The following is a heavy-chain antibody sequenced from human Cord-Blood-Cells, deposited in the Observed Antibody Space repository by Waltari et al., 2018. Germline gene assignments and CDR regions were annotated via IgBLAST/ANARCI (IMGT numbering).Heavy chain of an antibody. V-gene: IGHV4-38-2*02. CDR2: IYHSGST. D-gene: IGHD3-3*01. J-gene: IGHJ4*02. CDR1: GYSISRGYY. CDR3: AESITIFGVGGYYFDY. Sequence: QVQLQESGPGLVKPSETLSLTCTVSGYSISRGYYWGWFWPPPGKGLEWIGSIYHSGSTYYNPSLKSRVTISVDTSKNQFSLKLSSVTAADTAVYYCAESITIFGVGGYYFDYWGQGTLVTVSS.